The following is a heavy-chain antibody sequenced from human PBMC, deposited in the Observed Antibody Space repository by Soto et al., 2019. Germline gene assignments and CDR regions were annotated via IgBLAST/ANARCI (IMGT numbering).Heavy chain of an antibody. CDR3: ARQSLQLWFDY. CDR1: GFTFSSYG. V-gene: IGHV3-33*01. D-gene: IGHD5-18*01. J-gene: IGHJ4*02. CDR2: IWYDGSNK. Sequence: GGSLRLSCAASGFTFSSYGMHWVRQAPGKGLEWVAVIWYDGSNKYYADSVKGRFTISRDNSKNTLYLQMNSLRAEDTAVYYCARQSLQLWFDYWGQGTLVTVSS.